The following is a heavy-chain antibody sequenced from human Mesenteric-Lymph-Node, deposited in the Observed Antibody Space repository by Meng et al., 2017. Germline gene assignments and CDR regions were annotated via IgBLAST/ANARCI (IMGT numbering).Heavy chain of an antibody. CDR1: GYTFAGYY. V-gene: IGHV1-2*06. J-gene: IGHJ4*02. CDR3: ARDDGKLFVVVTAPTFDY. D-gene: IGHD2-21*02. Sequence: ASVKVSCKASGYTFAGYYMHWVRQAPGQGLEWMGRINPNSGGTNYAQKFQGRVTMTRDTSISTAYMELSRLRSDDTAVYYCARDDGKLFVVVTAPTFDYWGQGTLVTVSS. CDR2: INPNSGGT.